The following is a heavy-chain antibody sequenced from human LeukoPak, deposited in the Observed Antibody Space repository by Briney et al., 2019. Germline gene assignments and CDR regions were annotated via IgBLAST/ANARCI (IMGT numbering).Heavy chain of an antibody. CDR3: ARDYYDGSGYYSGFDY. Sequence: SETLPLTCTVSGGSISNYYWSWIRQPPGKGLEWIGYIYYSGSTNYNPSLKSRVTISVDTSKNQFSLKLSSVTAADTAVYYCARDYYDGSGYYSGFDYWGQGTLVTVSS. CDR1: GGSISNYY. V-gene: IGHV4-59*01. CDR2: IYYSGST. J-gene: IGHJ4*02. D-gene: IGHD3-22*01.